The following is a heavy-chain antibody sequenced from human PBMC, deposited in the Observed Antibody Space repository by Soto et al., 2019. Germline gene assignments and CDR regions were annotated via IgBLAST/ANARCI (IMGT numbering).Heavy chain of an antibody. J-gene: IGHJ6*03. CDR3: ARDRGVAPPVAGNTHYYYYMDV. Sequence: QDQLVQSGVEVKKPGASVKVSCKASGYRFTNYGITWVRQAPGQGFEWMGWISAYNGNTNYAQKLQGRVTLTTEASTSTADLELRSLRSDDTAVYYCARDRGVAPPVAGNTHYYYYMDVWGKGTTVTVSS. CDR2: ISAYNGNT. CDR1: GYRFTNYG. D-gene: IGHD6-19*01. V-gene: IGHV1-18*01.